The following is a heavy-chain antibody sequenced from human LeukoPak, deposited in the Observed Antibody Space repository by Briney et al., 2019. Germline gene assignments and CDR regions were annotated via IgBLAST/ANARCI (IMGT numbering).Heavy chain of an antibody. CDR2: IYYSGST. CDR3: ARGKYYDYVWGSYRYNPSAFDI. V-gene: IGHV4-59*01. D-gene: IGHD3-16*02. CDR1: GGSISSYY. J-gene: IGHJ3*02. Sequence: SETLSLTCTVSGGSISSYYWSWIRQPPGKGLEWIGYIYYSGSTNYNPFLKSRVTISVDTSKNQFPLKLSSVTAADTAVYYCARGKYYDYVWGSYRYNPSAFDIWGQGTMVTVSS.